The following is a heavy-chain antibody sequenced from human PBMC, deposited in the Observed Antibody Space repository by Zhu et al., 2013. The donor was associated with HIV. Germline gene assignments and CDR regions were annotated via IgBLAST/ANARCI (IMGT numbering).Heavy chain of an antibody. V-gene: IGHV1-69*01. J-gene: IGHJ4*02. D-gene: IGHD3-10*01. CDR1: GGTFSSYA. CDR3: ARSASPTGGFDY. Sequence: QVQLVQSGAEVKKSGTVKVSCKASGGTFSSYAISWVRQAPGQGLEWMGGIIPIFGTANYAQKFQGRVTITADESTSTAYMELSSLRSEDTAVYYCARSASPTGGFDYWGQGTLVTVSS. CDR2: IIPIFGTA.